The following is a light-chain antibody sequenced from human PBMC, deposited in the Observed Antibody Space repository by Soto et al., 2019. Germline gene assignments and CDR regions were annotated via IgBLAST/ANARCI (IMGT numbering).Light chain of an antibody. V-gene: IGKV3-20*01. CDR1: QSVSSNY. J-gene: IGKJ1*01. CDR3: QQYGSSPTWT. CDR2: GAS. Sequence: SLLTQTTCTLPLSHGERATLSCRSSQSVSSNYLAWYQQKPGQAPRLLIYGASTRATGIPDRFSGSGSGTDFTLTISRLEPEDSAVYYCQQYGSSPTWTFCQGT.